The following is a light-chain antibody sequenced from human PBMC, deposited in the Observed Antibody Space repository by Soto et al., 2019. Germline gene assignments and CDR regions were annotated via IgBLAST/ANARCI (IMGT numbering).Light chain of an antibody. V-gene: IGLV1-40*01. CDR1: GSNIGASYD. J-gene: IGLJ3*02. Sequence: QPVLTQPPSVSGAPGQTVTISCTGSGSNIGASYDVHWYRQLPGTAPKLLIYRDSNRPSGVPDRYSGSKSGTSASLAITRLQAEDEADYYCQSYDISLSGWVFGGGTQLTFL. CDR3: QSYDISLSGWV. CDR2: RDS.